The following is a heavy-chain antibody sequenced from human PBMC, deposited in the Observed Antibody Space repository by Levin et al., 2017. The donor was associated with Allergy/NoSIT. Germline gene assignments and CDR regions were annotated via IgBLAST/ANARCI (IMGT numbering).Heavy chain of an antibody. CDR3: ARGKSDCSSTNCYRAFDM. D-gene: IGHD2-2*01. Sequence: PGGSLRLSCAASGFTVSSYMSWVRQAPGKGLEWVSVIYSGGSTYYADSVRGRFTISRDNSKNTLYLQMNSLRAEDTAVYYCARGKSDCSSTNCYRAFDMWGQGTMVIVSS. J-gene: IGHJ3*02. CDR1: GFTVSSY. CDR2: IYSGGST. V-gene: IGHV3-53*01.